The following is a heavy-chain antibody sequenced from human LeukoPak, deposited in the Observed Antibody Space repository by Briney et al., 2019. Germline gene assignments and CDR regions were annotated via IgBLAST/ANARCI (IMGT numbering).Heavy chain of an antibody. CDR3: ARGGLYSPFDY. D-gene: IGHD6-13*01. Sequence: SETLSLTCTVSGGSISTYHWSWIRQSPGKGLEWIGYFYYSGNTNYNPSLKSRVTISVDTPKNQFSLKLSSVTAADTAVYYCARGGLYSPFDYWGQGTLVTVSS. CDR2: FYYSGNT. V-gene: IGHV4-59*01. CDR1: GGSISTYH. J-gene: IGHJ4*02.